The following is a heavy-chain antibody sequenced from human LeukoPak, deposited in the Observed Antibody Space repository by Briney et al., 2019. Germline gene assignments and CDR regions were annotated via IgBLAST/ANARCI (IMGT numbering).Heavy chain of an antibody. V-gene: IGHV3-30*02. J-gene: IGHJ4*02. D-gene: IGHD6-13*01. Sequence: PGGSLRLSCAASGFTFSSYGMHWVRQAPGKGLEWVAFIRYDGSNKYYADSVKGRFTISRDNSKNTLYLQMNSLRAEDTAVYYCARDRSAYSRQNYFDYWGQGTLVTVSS. CDR3: ARDRSAYSRQNYFDY. CDR2: IRYDGSNK. CDR1: GFTFSSYG.